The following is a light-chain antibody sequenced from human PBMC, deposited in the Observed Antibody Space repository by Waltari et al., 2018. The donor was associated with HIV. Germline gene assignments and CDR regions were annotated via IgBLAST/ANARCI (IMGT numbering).Light chain of an antibody. CDR1: ALPKQY. V-gene: IGLV3-25*03. J-gene: IGLJ2*01. Sequence: SYELTQPPSVSVSPGQPARITCSGDALPKQYANWYQQTPGQAPVLVIYKDSERPSGIPERFSGSSSGTTVTLTISGVQAEDEADYYCQSADSSGTLNVVFGGGTKLTVL. CDR3: QSADSSGTLNVV. CDR2: KDS.